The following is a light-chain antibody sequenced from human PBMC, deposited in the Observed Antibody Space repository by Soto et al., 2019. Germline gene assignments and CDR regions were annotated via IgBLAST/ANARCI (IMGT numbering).Light chain of an antibody. Sequence: DIQLTQSPSSLSASVGDRVTITCRGSQGVSKYLNWYQQKPGRAPMLLIYATSNLQHGVPSRFSGNGSGPNFTLTIASLQPEDLGIYYCQQTYSSPWTFGQGTKVDIK. CDR1: QGVSKY. V-gene: IGKV1-39*01. J-gene: IGKJ1*01. CDR3: QQTYSSPWT. CDR2: ATS.